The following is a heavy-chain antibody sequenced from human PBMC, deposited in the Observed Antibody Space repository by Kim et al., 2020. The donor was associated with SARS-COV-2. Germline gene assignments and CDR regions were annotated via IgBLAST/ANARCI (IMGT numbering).Heavy chain of an antibody. D-gene: IGHD3-10*01. J-gene: IGHJ4*02. CDR3: TTVGNMARVLLWFGELFS. V-gene: IGHV3-15*01. Sequence: KGRFTISRDDSKNTLYLQMNSLKTEDTAVYYCTTVGNMARVLLWFGELFSWGQGTLVTVSS.